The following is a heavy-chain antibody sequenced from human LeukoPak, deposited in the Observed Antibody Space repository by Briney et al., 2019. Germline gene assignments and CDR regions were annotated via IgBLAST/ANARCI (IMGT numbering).Heavy chain of an antibody. V-gene: IGHV4-59*08. CDR3: VLAPNSNWFDF. J-gene: IGHJ5*01. CDR1: GDSISSFY. CDR2: IHYSGSS. Sequence: SETLSLTCSVSGDSISSFYWNWIRQPPGRGLEWIGNIHYSGSSIYNPSLKSRVTISIDTSRKQFFLKLCSVTAADTAVYYCVLAPNSNWFDFWGQGTLVTVSS. D-gene: IGHD2-15*01.